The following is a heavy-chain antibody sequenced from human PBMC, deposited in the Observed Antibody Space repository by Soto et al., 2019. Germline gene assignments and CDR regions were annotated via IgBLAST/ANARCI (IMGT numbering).Heavy chain of an antibody. CDR3: ARDPVAPYSSSSY. V-gene: IGHV4-31*03. Sequence: PSGTLSLTCTVSGGSISSGGYYWSWIRQHPGKGLEWIGYIYYSGSTYYNPSLKSRVTISVDTSKNQFSLKLSSVTAADTAVYYCARDPVAPYSSSSYWDQGALVTVSS. CDR1: GGSISSGGYY. J-gene: IGHJ4*02. CDR2: IYYSGST. D-gene: IGHD6-6*01.